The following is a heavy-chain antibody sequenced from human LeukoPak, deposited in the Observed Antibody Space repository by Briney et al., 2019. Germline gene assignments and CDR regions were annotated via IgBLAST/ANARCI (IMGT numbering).Heavy chain of an antibody. CDR2: ISYDGRNK. CDR1: GFTFSSYT. J-gene: IGHJ4*02. V-gene: IGHV3-30-3*01. CDR3: AKDAIAVAGYFDY. D-gene: IGHD6-19*01. Sequence: GGSLRLSCAASGFTFSSYTMHWVRQAPGKGLEWVAVISYDGRNKYYADSVKGRFTISRDNSKNTLYLQMNSLRAEDTAVYYCAKDAIAVAGYFDYWGQGTLVTVSS.